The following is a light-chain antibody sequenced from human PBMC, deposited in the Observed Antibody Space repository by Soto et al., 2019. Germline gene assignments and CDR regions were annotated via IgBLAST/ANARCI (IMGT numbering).Light chain of an antibody. V-gene: IGKV1-27*01. Sequence: DVQMTQSPSSLSAFVGDRATLTCRASQGIAAYLAWFQQRPGKVPKLLIYATSTLHSGVPSRFSGSGSGTEFTLTINSLQSEDVATYYCQQYNSGPRTFGRGTRVEIK. CDR3: QQYNSGPRT. CDR2: ATS. CDR1: QGIAAY. J-gene: IGKJ4*02.